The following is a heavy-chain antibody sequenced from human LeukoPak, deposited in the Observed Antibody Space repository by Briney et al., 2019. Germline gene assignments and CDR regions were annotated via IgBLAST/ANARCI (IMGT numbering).Heavy chain of an antibody. CDR1: GGSINSAGYY. D-gene: IGHD6-13*01. Sequence: PSETLSHTCTVSGGSINSAGYYWSWIRQHPGKGLEWIGYIYYSGNTYYNPSLKSRVAISVDTSKNQFSLKLSSVTAADTAVYYCATEGTYSSSWYSALDYWGQGTLVTVSS. CDR3: ATEGTYSSSWYSALDY. J-gene: IGHJ4*02. V-gene: IGHV4-31*03. CDR2: IYYSGNT.